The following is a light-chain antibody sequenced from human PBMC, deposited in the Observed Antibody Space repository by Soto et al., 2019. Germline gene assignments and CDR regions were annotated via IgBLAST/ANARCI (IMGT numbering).Light chain of an antibody. J-gene: IGKJ2*01. Sequence: DIQMTQSPSSVSASVGDTVNITCRASHVISNWLAWYQQKAGKAPKLLIYAASRLQSGVPSRFSGSGSCSDFTLTISGLQPEDVASYYCQQANDFPYTFGQGTKLEI. CDR2: AAS. CDR1: HVISNW. V-gene: IGKV1-12*01. CDR3: QQANDFPYT.